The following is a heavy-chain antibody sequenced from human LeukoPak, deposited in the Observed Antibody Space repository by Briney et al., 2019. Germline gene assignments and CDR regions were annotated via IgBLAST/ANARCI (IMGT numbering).Heavy chain of an antibody. CDR1: GFTFSSYT. V-gene: IGHV3-23*01. J-gene: IGHJ4*02. D-gene: IGHD1-26*01. Sequence: PGGSLRLSCAASGFTFSSYTMSWVRQAPGKGLEWVSAIYGSGGNSYYADSVRGRFTISRDNSKNTLYLQMNSLGGEDMAVYYCAKGPSGSYWVHFDYWGQGTLVTVSS. CDR2: IYGSGGNS. CDR3: AKGPSGSYWVHFDY.